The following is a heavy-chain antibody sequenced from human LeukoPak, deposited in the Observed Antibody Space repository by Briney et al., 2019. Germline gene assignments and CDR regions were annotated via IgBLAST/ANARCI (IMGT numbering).Heavy chain of an antibody. Sequence: PGGSLRLSCVASGFTVSNKYMSWVRQAPGKGLEWVANIKQDGSEKYYVDSVKGRFTISRDNAKNSLYLQMNSLRAEDTAVYYCASSDGGLFDYWGQGTLVTVSS. V-gene: IGHV3-7*01. CDR1: GFTVSNKY. D-gene: IGHD2-15*01. J-gene: IGHJ4*02. CDR2: IKQDGSEK. CDR3: ASSDGGLFDY.